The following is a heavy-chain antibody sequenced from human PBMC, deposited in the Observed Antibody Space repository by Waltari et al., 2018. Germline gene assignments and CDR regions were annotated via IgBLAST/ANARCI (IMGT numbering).Heavy chain of an antibody. V-gene: IGHV1-18*01. CDR3: ARAAAGASMIVVVNRVDY. CDR1: GYTFTSYG. Sequence: QVQLVQSGAEVKKPGASVKVSCKASGYTFTSYGISWVRQAPGQGLEWMGWISAYNGNTNYAQKLHGRVTMTTDTSTSTAYMELRSLRSDDTAVYYCARAAAGASMIVVVNRVDYWGQGTLVTVSS. J-gene: IGHJ4*02. D-gene: IGHD3-22*01. CDR2: ISAYNGNT.